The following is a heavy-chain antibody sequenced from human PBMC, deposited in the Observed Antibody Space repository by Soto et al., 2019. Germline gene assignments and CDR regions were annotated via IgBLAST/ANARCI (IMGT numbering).Heavy chain of an antibody. CDR3: AREVEGSYSPADF. V-gene: IGHV1-18*01. D-gene: IGHD3-10*01. CDR2: VSSYNGNT. J-gene: IGHJ4*02. Sequence: QVQLVQSGPEVKKPGASVTVSCKTSGYTFTDHGIDWVRQAPGQGLEWVGWVSSYNGNTNYAYNLKDRVIMTTDASTSIVYMELRGLRSDDTAVYYCAREVEGSYSPADFWGQGTPVTVSS. CDR1: GYTFTDHG.